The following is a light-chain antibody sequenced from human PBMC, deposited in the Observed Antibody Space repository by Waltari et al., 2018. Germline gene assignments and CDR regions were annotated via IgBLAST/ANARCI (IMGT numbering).Light chain of an antibody. CDR3: SLYMGSGIWV. Sequence: SFSVFPGVTFTLTCALTSVSVSTTSYAPRYQQTPPQPPRTLVYKGSSRSSGVPDRISDSVLGHTAALNITRAQADDESTYYCSLYMGSGIWVFGGGTKLTVL. V-gene: IGLV8-61*01. J-gene: IGLJ3*02. CDR1: SVSVSTTSY. CDR2: KGS.